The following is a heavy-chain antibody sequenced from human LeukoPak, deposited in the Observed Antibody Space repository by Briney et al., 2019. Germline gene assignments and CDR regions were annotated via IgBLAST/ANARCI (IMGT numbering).Heavy chain of an antibody. CDR2: IYPGDSDT. J-gene: IGHJ3*02. Sequence: GESLKISCKGSGYSFTSYWIGWVRQMPGKGLEWMGIIYPGDSDTRYSPSFQGRVTISADKSISTTYLQWSSLKASDTAMYYCARRKSGGSDAFDIWGQGTMVTVSS. V-gene: IGHV5-51*01. D-gene: IGHD2-15*01. CDR1: GYSFTSYW. CDR3: ARRKSGGSDAFDI.